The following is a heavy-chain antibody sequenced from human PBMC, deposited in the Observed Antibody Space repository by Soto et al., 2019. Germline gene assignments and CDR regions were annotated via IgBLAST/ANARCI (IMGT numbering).Heavy chain of an antibody. CDR1: GGTFSSYT. D-gene: IGHD6-13*01. Sequence: QVQLVQSGAEVKKPGSSVKVSCKASGGTFSSYTISWVRQAPGQGLEWMGRIIPILGIANYAQKFQGRVTITADKSTSTAYMELSSLRSEDTAVYYCARDSGAQQQLVFEGTSMDVWGKGTTVTVSS. J-gene: IGHJ6*04. V-gene: IGHV1-69*08. CDR3: ARDSGAQQQLVFEGTSMDV. CDR2: IIPILGIA.